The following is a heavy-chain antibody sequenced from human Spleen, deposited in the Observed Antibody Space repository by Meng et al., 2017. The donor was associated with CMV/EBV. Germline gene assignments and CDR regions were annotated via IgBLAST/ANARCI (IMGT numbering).Heavy chain of an antibody. J-gene: IGHJ6*02. CDR2: IYHSGST. CDR1: GYSISSGYY. D-gene: IGHD1-26*01. CDR3: ARGTSYSGSYYLYYYGMDV. Sequence: SETLSLTCTVSGYSISSGYYWGWIRQPPGKGLEWIGSIYHSGSTYYNPSLKSRVTISVDTSKNQFSLKLSSVTAADTAVYYCARGTSYSGSYYLYYYGMDVWGQGTTVTVSS. V-gene: IGHV4-38-2*02.